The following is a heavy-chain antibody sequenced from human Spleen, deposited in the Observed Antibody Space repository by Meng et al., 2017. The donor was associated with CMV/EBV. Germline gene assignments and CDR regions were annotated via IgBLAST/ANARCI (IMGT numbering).Heavy chain of an antibody. CDR1: GGSFSGYY. Sequence: SQTLSLTCAVYGGSFSGYYWSWIRQPPGKGLEWIGEINHSGSTNYNPSLKSRVTISVDTSKNQFSLKLSSVTAADTAVYYCARGGMYASSWFDSWGQGTLVTVSS. CDR2: INHSGST. D-gene: IGHD2-8*01. V-gene: IGHV4-34*01. CDR3: ARGGMYASSWFDS. J-gene: IGHJ5*01.